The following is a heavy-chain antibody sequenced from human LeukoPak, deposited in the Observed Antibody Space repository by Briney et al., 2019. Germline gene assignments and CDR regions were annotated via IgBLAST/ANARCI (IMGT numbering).Heavy chain of an antibody. J-gene: IGHJ4*02. V-gene: IGHV4-39*07. Sequence: PSETLSLTCSVSGDSMSSSSYYWVWNAQPPGKGLEWLGSIWYTGRTDYSSFLRRRVTMSIDTYNRLFFVRFSAVAAAATAGYFWARENLLPYFDYWGQGGLVSVCS. CDR2: IWYTGRT. D-gene: IGHD5-18*01. CDR3: ARENLLPYFDY. CDR1: GDSMSSSSYY.